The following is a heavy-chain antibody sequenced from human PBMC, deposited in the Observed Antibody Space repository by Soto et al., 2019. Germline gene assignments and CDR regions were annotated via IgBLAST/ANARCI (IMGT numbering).Heavy chain of an antibody. D-gene: IGHD3-22*01. V-gene: IGHV1-69*06. CDR3: ARRSYGNSAYYTYFQH. CDR1: GDTFSDFD. CDR2: IIPRFGTA. J-gene: IGHJ1*01. Sequence: QVQLVQSGTEVKKPGSSVKVSCKASGDTFSDFDISWVRQAPGQGLEWMGGIIPRFGTATYAQKFQGRLTMSSDKSTPTGHMELSSMRSDDTAIYYCARRSYGNSAYYTYFQHWGQGTLVTVS.